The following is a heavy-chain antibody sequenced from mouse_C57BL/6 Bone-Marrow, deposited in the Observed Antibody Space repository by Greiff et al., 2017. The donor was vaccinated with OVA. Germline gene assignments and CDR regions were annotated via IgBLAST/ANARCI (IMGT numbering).Heavy chain of an antibody. V-gene: IGHV5-4*03. CDR3: ARGPYAFYAMDY. D-gene: IGHD6-5*01. J-gene: IGHJ4*01. CDR1: GFTFSSYA. CDR2: ISDGGSYT. Sequence: VTLVESGGGLVKPGGSLKLSCAASGFTFSSYAMSWVRQTPEKRLEWVATISDGGSYTYYPDNVKGRFTISRDNAKNNLYLQMSHLKSEDTAMYYCARGPYAFYAMDYWGQGTSVTVSS.